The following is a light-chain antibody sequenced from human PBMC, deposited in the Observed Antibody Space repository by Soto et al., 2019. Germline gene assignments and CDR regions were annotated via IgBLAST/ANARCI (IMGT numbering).Light chain of an antibody. CDR2: TAS. CDR1: QGISSR. V-gene: IGKV1-12*01. Sequence: DIQMTQSPSSVSASVGDRVTITCRASQGISSRLAWYQQKRGTAPKVXIYTASSLQSGVPSRFSGSGSGTDFTLTISSLQPEDFATYYCQQSYSTTRTFGQGTKVDIK. J-gene: IGKJ1*01. CDR3: QQSYSTTRT.